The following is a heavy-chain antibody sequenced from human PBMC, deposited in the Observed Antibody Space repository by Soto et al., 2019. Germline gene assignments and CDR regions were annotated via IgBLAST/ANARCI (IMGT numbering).Heavy chain of an antibody. CDR1: GFTFSSYS. V-gene: IGHV3-48*01. Sequence: GGSLRLSCAASGFTFSSYSMNWVRQAPGKGLEWVSYISSVSSTIYYADSVKGRFTISRDNAKNSLYLQMDSLRAEDTAVYYATRSAYMDVWGTGTTVTVSS. CDR3: TRSAYMDV. J-gene: IGHJ6*03. CDR2: ISSVSSTI. D-gene: IGHD2-2*01.